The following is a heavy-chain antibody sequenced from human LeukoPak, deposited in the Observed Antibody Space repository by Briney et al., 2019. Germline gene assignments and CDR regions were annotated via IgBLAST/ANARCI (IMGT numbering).Heavy chain of an antibody. CDR3: ARMSSSSAYYYYGMDV. CDR2: INHSGST. J-gene: IGHJ6*02. V-gene: IGHV4-34*01. D-gene: IGHD6-6*01. CDR1: GGSFSAYY. Sequence: SETLSLTCAVYGGSFSAYYWSWIRQPPGKGLEWIGEINHSGSTNYNPSLKSRVTISVDTSKNLFSLKLSSVTAADTAVYYCARMSSSSAYYYYGMDVWGQGTTVTVSS.